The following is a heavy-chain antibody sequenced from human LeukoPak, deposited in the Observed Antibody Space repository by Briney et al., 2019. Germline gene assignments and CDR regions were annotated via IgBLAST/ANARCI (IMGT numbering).Heavy chain of an antibody. CDR1: GGSISSGDYY. CDR3: AKARSYDLFTGAYWFDP. J-gene: IGHJ5*02. D-gene: IGHD3-9*01. Sequence: PSGTLSLTCTVSGGSISSGDYYWSWIRQSPGKGLEWIGYIYYSGSTSYNPSLKSRVTISLDTSKNQFSLNLNSVTGADTAVYYCAKARSYDLFTGAYWFDPWGQGTLVTVSS. CDR2: IYYSGST. V-gene: IGHV4-30-4*01.